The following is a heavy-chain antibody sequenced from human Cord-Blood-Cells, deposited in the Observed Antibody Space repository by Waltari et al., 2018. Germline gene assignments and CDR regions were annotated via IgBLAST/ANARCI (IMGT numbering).Heavy chain of an antibody. CDR1: GGSISSSSYY. J-gene: IGHJ3*02. Sequence: QLQLQESGPGLVKPSETLSLTCTVSGGSISSSSYYWGWIRQPPGKGLEWSGSIYYSESTYYNPSLKSRVTISVDTSKNQFSLKLSSVTAADTALYYCARHGYQARRGAFDIWGQGTMVTVSS. CDR3: ARHGYQARRGAFDI. CDR2: IYYSEST. D-gene: IGHD6-6*01. V-gene: IGHV4-39*01.